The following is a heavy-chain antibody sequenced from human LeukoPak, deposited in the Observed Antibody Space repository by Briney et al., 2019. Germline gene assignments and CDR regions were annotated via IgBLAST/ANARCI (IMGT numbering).Heavy chain of an antibody. D-gene: IGHD4/OR15-4a*01. CDR3: VKESGFMVAPNSAFDI. J-gene: IGHJ3*02. V-gene: IGHV3-64D*06. Sequence: GGSLRLSCSASGFTFNSYPVHWVRQAPGTGLEYVSGISRNGGSTYYADSVKGRFTISRDNSKNTLYLQMSSLRAEDTAVYYCVKESGFMVAPNSAFDIWGQGTMVTVSS. CDR2: ISRNGGST. CDR1: GFTFNSYP.